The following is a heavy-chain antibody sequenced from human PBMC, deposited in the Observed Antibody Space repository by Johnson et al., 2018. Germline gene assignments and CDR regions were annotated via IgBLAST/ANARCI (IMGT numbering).Heavy chain of an antibody. CDR2: LGTAGDT. Sequence: VQLVQSGGGLVQPGGSLRLSCVASGFTFSNYDMHWVRQPTGKGLEWVSALGTAGDTYYPGSVKGRFTISRENAKSTLYLQMNSLRAEDTAVYYCAKTYDRSCSAVSDGFGIWGQGPRVTVPS. J-gene: IGHJ3*02. V-gene: IGHV3-13*01. CDR3: AKTYDRSCSAVSDGFGI. D-gene: IGHD3-22*01. CDR1: GFTFSNYD.